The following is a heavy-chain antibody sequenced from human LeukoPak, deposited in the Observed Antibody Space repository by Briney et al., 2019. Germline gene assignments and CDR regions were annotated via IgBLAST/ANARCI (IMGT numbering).Heavy chain of an antibody. Sequence: SQTLSLTCAISGDIVSSNSVTWHWIRQSPSRGLEWLGRTYYRSTWYNDYAVSVRGRITVNPDTSKNQFSLHLNSVTPEDAAVYYCARRLTQYDCFDPWGQGILVTVSS. J-gene: IGHJ5*02. CDR3: ARRLTQYDCFDP. CDR2: TYYRSTWYN. CDR1: GDIVSSNSVT. D-gene: IGHD2-2*01. V-gene: IGHV6-1*01.